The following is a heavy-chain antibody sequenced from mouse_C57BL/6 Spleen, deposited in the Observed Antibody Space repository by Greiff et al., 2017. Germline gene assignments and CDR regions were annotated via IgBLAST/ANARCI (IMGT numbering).Heavy chain of an antibody. Sequence: QVQLKESGPELVKPGASVKISCKASGYSFTSYYIHWVKQRPGQGLEWIGWIYPGSGNTKYNEKFKGKATLTADTSSSTAYMQLSSLTSEDSAVYYCARDYGSSWGYWGQGTTLTVSS. J-gene: IGHJ2*01. CDR2: IYPGSGNT. D-gene: IGHD1-1*01. CDR3: ARDYGSSWGY. V-gene: IGHV1-66*01. CDR1: GYSFTSYY.